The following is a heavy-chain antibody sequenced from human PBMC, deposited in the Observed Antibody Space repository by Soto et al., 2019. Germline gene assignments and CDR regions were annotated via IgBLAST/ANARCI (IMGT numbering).Heavy chain of an antibody. V-gene: IGHV3-23*01. CDR3: GKSPGGLDGYNSDYYGMDV. D-gene: IGHD5-12*01. Sequence: EVHLLESGGDLVQPGGSLRLSCTASGLTFSTYARSWVRQAPGKGLEWVSAIGGSGTGGRTYYSDSVKGRFTISRDNSKNTGYLQMNSLRADDTAVYYCGKSPGGLDGYNSDYYGMDVWGQGTTVTVSS. J-gene: IGHJ6*02. CDR2: IGGSGTGGRT. CDR1: GLTFSTYA.